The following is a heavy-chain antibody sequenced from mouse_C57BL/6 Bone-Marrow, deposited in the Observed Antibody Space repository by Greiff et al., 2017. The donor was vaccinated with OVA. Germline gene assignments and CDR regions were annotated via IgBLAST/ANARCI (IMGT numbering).Heavy chain of an antibody. V-gene: IGHV1-82*01. J-gene: IGHJ2*01. CDR2: IYPGDGDT. D-gene: IGHD2-2*01. Sequence: QVQLKESGPELVKPGASVKISCKASGYAFSSSWMNWVKQRPGKGLEWIGRIYPGDGDTNYNGKFKGKATLTADKSSSTAYMQLSSLTSEDSAVYFCARGGYDGYWGQGTTLTVSS. CDR1: GYAFSSSW. CDR3: ARGGYDGY.